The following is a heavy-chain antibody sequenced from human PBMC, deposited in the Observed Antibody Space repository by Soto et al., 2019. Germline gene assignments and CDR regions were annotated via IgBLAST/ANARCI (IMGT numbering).Heavy chain of an antibody. CDR3: ARVQITMVRGVIEP. CDR2: ISSSSSYI. J-gene: IGHJ5*02. CDR1: GFTFSSYS. V-gene: IGHV3-21*01. Sequence: GGSLRLSCAASGFTFSSYSMNWVRQAPGKGLEWVSSISSSSSYIYYADSVKGRFTISRDNAKNSLYLQMNSLGAEDTAVYYCARVQITMVRGVIEPWGQGTLVTVSS. D-gene: IGHD3-10*01.